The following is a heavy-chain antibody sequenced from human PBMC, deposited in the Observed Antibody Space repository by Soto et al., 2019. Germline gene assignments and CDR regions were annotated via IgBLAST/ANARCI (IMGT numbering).Heavy chain of an antibody. CDR2: IIPILGIA. Sequence: GASVKVSCKASGGTFSSYIISWVRQAPGQGLEWMGRIIPILGIANYAQKFQGRVTITADKSTSTAYMELSSLRSEDTAVYYCARGSGGGFGSGAWFDPWGQGTLVTVSS. D-gene: IGHD3-10*01. CDR3: ARGSGGGFGSGAWFDP. J-gene: IGHJ5*02. CDR1: GGTFSSYI. V-gene: IGHV1-69*02.